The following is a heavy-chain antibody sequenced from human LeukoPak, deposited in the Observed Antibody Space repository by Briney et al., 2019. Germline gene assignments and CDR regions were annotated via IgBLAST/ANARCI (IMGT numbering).Heavy chain of an antibody. CDR1: GYTFSNSY. D-gene: IGHD1-26*01. V-gene: IGHV1-2*02. CDR3: ARAGGRSWFDP. Sequence: ASVKVSCKASGYTFSNSYIHWVRQAPGQGLEWMGSMNPKSGGTKYAQKFQGRVSMTGDTSISTAYMELASLTSDDTAVYYCARAGGRSWFDPWGQGTLVTVSS. J-gene: IGHJ5*02. CDR2: MNPKSGGT.